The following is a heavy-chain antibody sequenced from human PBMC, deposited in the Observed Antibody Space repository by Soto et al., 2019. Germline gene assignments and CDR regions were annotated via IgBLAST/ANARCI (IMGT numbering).Heavy chain of an antibody. CDR1: CGSVISGSYY. CDR3: ARDASIAAAGKIDYYYYGMDV. J-gene: IGHJ6*02. CDR2: IYYSGST. Sequence: PSETLSLTCTFSCGSVISGSYYWSWIRQPPGKGLEWIGYIYYSGSTNYNPSLKSRVTISVDTSKNQFSLKLSSVTAADTAVYYCARDASIAAAGKIDYYYYGMDVWGQGTTVTVSS. D-gene: IGHD6-13*01. V-gene: IGHV4-61*01.